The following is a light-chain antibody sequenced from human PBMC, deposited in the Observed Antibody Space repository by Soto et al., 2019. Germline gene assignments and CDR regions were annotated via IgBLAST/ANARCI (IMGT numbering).Light chain of an antibody. CDR1: QSVLYSSNNKNY. CDR3: QQYHSTPLT. J-gene: IGKJ4*01. Sequence: DIVLTQSPASLAVSLGERATINCKSSQSVLYSSNNKNYLAWYQQKQGQPPKLLIYWASTRESGVPDRFSGRGAGTDFTLIISSLQAEDVAVYYCQQYHSTPLTFGGGTKVEIK. CDR2: WAS. V-gene: IGKV4-1*01.